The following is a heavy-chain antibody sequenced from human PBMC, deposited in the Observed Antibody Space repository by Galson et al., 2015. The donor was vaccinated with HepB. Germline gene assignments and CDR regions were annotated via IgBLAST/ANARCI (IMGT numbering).Heavy chain of an antibody. CDR3: ARVYCPGGTCYSGAYYYSMDV. CDR2: INTNTGNP. Sequence: SVNLSCDAPGSTFTDYVETRVRHLAAQGGEWMGWINTNTGNPRYAQGFTGRFVFSLDTSVSTAYLQISSLKAEDTAVYYCARVYCPGGTCYSGAYYYSMDVWGKGTTVTVSS. V-gene: IGHV7-4-1*02. D-gene: IGHD2-15*01. J-gene: IGHJ6*03. CDR1: GSTFTDYV.